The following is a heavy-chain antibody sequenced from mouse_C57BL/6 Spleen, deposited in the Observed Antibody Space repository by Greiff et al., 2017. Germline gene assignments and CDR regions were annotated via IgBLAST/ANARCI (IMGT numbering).Heavy chain of an antibody. CDR2: INPSTGGT. Sequence: VPLQQSGPELVKPGASVKISCKASGYSFTGYYMNWVKQSTEKSLEWIGEINPSTGGTTYNQKFKAKATLTVDKSSSTAYMQLKSLTSEDSAVDYCARRGSGWDDYWGQGTTLTVSS. V-gene: IGHV1-42*01. CDR3: ARRGSGWDDY. J-gene: IGHJ2*01. CDR1: GYSFTGYY. D-gene: IGHD4-1*01.